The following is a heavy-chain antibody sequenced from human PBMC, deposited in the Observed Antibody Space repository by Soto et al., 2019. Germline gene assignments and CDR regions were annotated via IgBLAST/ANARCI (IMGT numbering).Heavy chain of an antibody. J-gene: IGHJ4*02. D-gene: IGHD4-17*01. Sequence: HVQLVQSGAEVKKPGSSVKVSCKASGGTFSSYTISWVRQAPGQGLEWMGRIIPILNIANYAQKFHDRVTITAEKSTSTAYMELSSLRSEDTAVYYCARDATTVTVFDSWGQGTLVTVSS. CDR1: GGTFSSYT. V-gene: IGHV1-69*08. CDR2: IIPILNIA. CDR3: ARDATTVTVFDS.